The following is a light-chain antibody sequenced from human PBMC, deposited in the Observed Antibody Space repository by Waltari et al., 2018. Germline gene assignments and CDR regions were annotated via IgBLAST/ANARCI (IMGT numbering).Light chain of an antibody. J-gene: IGLJ2*01. CDR3: GSYRYGSSLV. CDR1: SSDVGGHTF. V-gene: IGLV2-14*03. CDR2: DVT. Sequence: QSALTQPASVSGSPGQSIAIPCAGTSSDVGGHTFVSWYQQQPGKAPKPMIYDVTKRPSGVSDRFSGSKSGNTASLTISGLQAEDEGDYYCGSYRYGSSLVFGGGTRLTVL.